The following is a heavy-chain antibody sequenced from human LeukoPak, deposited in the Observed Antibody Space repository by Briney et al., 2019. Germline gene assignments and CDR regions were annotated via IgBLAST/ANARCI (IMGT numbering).Heavy chain of an antibody. CDR3: AREGSGYPY. J-gene: IGHJ4*02. V-gene: IGHV1-2*02. CDR1: GYSLIGYY. CDR2: INPNSGGT. Sequence: ASVKVSCKASGYSLIGYYMYWVRQAPGQGLEWMGWINPNSGGTNYAQKFQGRVTMTRDTSISTAYMEVSRLTSDDTAVFYCAREGSGYPYWGQGTLVTVSS. D-gene: IGHD5-12*01.